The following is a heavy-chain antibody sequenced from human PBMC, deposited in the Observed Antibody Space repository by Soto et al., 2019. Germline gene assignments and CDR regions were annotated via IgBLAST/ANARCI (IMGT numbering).Heavy chain of an antibody. D-gene: IGHD6-19*01. J-gene: IGHJ4*02. Sequence: GGSLRLSCAASGFTFSSYAMHWVRQAPGKGLEWVAVISYDGSNKYYADSVKGRFTISRDNSKNTLYLQMNSLRAEDTAVYYCARSRKGVQGYGSVFQWLVHHPFDYWGQGTLVTVSS. CDR3: ARSRKGVQGYGSVFQWLVHHPFDY. CDR1: GFTFSSYA. CDR2: ISYDGSNK. V-gene: IGHV3-30-3*01.